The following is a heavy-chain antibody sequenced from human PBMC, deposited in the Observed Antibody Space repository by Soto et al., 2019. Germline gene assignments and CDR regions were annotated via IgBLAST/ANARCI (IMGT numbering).Heavy chain of an antibody. D-gene: IGHD3-3*01. CDR1: RFTFSTYA. Sequence: GGSLILSCAASRFTFSTYAMSWVRQAPGKGLEWVSAISNTGNIKHYADSVRGRFTISRDNAKNSLFLQMNSLRAEDTAFYYCARNTDYDFWTGYPNWFDPWGQGTLVTVSS. J-gene: IGHJ5*02. CDR2: ISNTGNIK. V-gene: IGHV3-23*01. CDR3: ARNTDYDFWTGYPNWFDP.